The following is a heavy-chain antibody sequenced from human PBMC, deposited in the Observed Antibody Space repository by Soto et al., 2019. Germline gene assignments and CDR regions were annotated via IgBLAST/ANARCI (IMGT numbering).Heavy chain of an antibody. CDR1: GFTFSSYA. CDR3: AKTLKVTTSCVDY. J-gene: IGHJ4*02. CDR2: ISGSGGST. D-gene: IGHD4-17*01. V-gene: IGHV3-23*01. Sequence: PGGSLRLSCAASGFTFSSYAMGWVRQAPGKGLEWVSAISGSGGSTYYADSVKGQFTISRDNSKNTLYLQMNSLRAEDTAVYYCAKTLKVTTSCVDYWGQGTLVTVSS.